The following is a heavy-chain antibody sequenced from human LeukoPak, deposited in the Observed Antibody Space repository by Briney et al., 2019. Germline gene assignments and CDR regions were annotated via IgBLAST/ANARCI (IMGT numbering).Heavy chain of an antibody. CDR2: IYSGGST. V-gene: IGHV3-53*04. CDR1: GFTVSSNY. J-gene: IGHJ6*03. Sequence: GGSLRLSCAASGFTVSSNYMSWVRQAPGKGLEWVSVIYSGGSTYYADSVKGRFTISRHNSKNTLYLQMNSLRAEDTAVYYCAKHDTLFGAAHYYMDVWGKGTTVTVSS. D-gene: IGHD3-3*01. CDR3: AKHDTLFGAAHYYMDV.